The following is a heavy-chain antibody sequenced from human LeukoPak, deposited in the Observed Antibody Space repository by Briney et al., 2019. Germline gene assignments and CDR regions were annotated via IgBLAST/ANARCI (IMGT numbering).Heavy chain of an antibody. CDR3: ARDTRLPCGDYYYYYMDV. CDR2: ISSSSSTI. CDR1: GFTFSSYS. V-gene: IGHV3-48*01. Sequence: GGSLRLSCAASGFTFSSYSMNWVRQAPGKGLEWVSYISSSSSTIYYADSVKDRFTISRDTAKNSLYLQMNSLRAEDTAVYYCARDTRLPCGDYYYYYMDVWGKGTTVTVSS. J-gene: IGHJ6*03. D-gene: IGHD2-15*01.